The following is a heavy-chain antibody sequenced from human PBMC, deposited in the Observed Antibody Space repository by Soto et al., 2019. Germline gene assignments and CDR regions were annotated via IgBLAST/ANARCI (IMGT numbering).Heavy chain of an antibody. Sequence: QVQLVESGGGVVQPGTSRRLSCVGSGFTFRSYVIHWVRQATGKGLEWVALTSYDGSNKDYGDSVKGRFTISRDNSRNTVDLQLDSLRREDTALYYCARWGTTGGLDVWGQGTLVSVSS. CDR2: TSYDGSNK. V-gene: IGHV3-33*05. D-gene: IGHD3-16*01. CDR3: ARWGTTGGLDV. CDR1: GFTFRSYV. J-gene: IGHJ1*01.